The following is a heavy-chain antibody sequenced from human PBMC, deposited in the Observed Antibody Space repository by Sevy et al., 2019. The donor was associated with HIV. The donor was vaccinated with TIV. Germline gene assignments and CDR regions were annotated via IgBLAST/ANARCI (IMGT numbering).Heavy chain of an antibody. D-gene: IGHD6-13*01. Sequence: GGSLRLSCAASGFTFSSYWMHWVRQAPGKGLVWVSRINSDGSSTSYADSVKGRFTSSRDNAKNTLYLQMNSLRAEDTAVYYCAREGERQLVSNWFAPWGQGTLVTVSS. CDR3: AREGERQLVSNWFAP. J-gene: IGHJ5*02. CDR1: GFTFSSYW. V-gene: IGHV3-74*01. CDR2: INSDGSST.